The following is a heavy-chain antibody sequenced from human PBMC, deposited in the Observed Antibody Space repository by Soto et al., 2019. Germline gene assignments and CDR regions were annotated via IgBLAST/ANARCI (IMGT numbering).Heavy chain of an antibody. CDR2: IIPIFGTA. D-gene: IGHD2-15*01. Sequence: SVKVSCKASGGTFSSYAISWVRQAPGQGLEWMGGIIPIFGTANYAQKFQGRVTITADKSTSTAYMELSSLRSEDTAVYYCARESERDCSGGSCYSDFDYWGQGTPVTVS. CDR1: GGTFSSYA. J-gene: IGHJ4*02. V-gene: IGHV1-69*06. CDR3: ARESERDCSGGSCYSDFDY.